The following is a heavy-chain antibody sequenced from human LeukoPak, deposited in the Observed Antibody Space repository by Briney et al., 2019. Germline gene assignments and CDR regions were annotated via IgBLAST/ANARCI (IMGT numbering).Heavy chain of an antibody. Sequence: GGSLRLSCAASXXXFSSYGMHWVRQAPXXXXXXXXVIRYDGXNKYYADSVKGRFTISRDNSKNTLYLQMNSLRAEDTAVYYCARDGYYYDSSGYAPYGMDVWGQGTTVTVSS. CDR3: ARDGYYYDSSGYAPYGMDV. V-gene: IGHV3-33*01. CDR2: IRYDGXNK. D-gene: IGHD3-22*01. CDR1: XXXFSSYG. J-gene: IGHJ6*02.